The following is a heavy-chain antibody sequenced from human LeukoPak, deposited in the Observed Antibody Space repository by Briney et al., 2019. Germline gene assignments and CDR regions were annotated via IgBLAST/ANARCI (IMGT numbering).Heavy chain of an antibody. V-gene: IGHV4-59*12. D-gene: IGHD6-19*01. CDR2: IYYSGST. CDR3: ARAIKAVVHYYYYYYMDV. Sequence: PSETLSLTCTVSGGSISSYYWSWIRQPPGKGLEWIGYIYYSGSTNYNPSLKSRVTMSVDTSKNQFSLKLSSVTAADTAVYYCARAIKAVVHYYYYYYMDVWGKGTTVTVSS. J-gene: IGHJ6*03. CDR1: GGSISSYY.